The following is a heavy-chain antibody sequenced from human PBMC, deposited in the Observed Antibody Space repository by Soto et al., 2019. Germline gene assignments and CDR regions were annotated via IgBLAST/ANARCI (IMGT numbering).Heavy chain of an antibody. CDR2: IYYSGST. J-gene: IGHJ4*02. CDR1: GGSISSYY. Sequence: QVQLQESGPGLVKPSETLSLTCTVSGGSISSYYWSWIRQPPGKGLEWIGYIYYSGSTNYNPSLKSRVTISVDTSKNQFSLKLSSVTAADTAVYYCARHLGFSTVTGPVYGLDYWGQGTLVTVSS. D-gene: IGHD4-17*01. V-gene: IGHV4-59*08. CDR3: ARHLGFSTVTGPVYGLDY.